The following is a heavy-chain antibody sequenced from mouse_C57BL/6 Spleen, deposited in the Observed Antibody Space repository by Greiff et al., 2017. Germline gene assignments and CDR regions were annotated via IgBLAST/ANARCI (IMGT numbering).Heavy chain of an antibody. Sequence: QVQLQQSGAELVKPGASVKLSCKASGYAFSSYWMNWVKQRPGKGLEWIGQIYPGDGDTNYNGKFKGKATLTADKSSSTAYMQLSSLTSEDSAVYFCARCGDYDGSWFAYWGQGTLVTVSA. CDR1: GYAFSSYW. CDR3: ARCGDYDGSWFAY. D-gene: IGHD2-4*01. V-gene: IGHV1-80*01. J-gene: IGHJ3*01. CDR2: IYPGDGDT.